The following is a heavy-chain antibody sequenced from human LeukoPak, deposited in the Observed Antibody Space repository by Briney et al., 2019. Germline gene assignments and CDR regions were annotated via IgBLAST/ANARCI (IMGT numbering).Heavy chain of an antibody. V-gene: IGHV1-2*02. CDR1: GYTFTSYG. CDR2: ISSHSGDT. Sequence: ASVKVSCKASGYTFTSYGFSWVRQAPGQGLEWMGWISSHSGDTKYAQKFQGRVTMTRDTSISTAYMELSRLTFDDTAVYYCGRKSAARKTSEFDYWGQGTLVTVSS. CDR3: GRKSAARKTSEFDY. D-gene: IGHD6-6*01. J-gene: IGHJ4*02.